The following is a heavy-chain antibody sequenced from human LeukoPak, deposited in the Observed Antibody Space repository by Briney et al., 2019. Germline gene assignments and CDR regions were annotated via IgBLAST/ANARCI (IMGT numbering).Heavy chain of an antibody. CDR3: ARHSSSWLLIDY. Sequence: PSQTLSLTCTVSGVSFSSGSYYWSWIRQPAGKGLEWIGRIYTSGSTNYNPSLKSRVTISVDTSKNQFSLKLSSVEAADTVVNSCARHSSSWLLIDYWGHGTLVTVSS. J-gene: IGHJ4*01. D-gene: IGHD6-13*01. CDR1: GVSFSSGSYY. V-gene: IGHV4-61*02. CDR2: IYTSGST.